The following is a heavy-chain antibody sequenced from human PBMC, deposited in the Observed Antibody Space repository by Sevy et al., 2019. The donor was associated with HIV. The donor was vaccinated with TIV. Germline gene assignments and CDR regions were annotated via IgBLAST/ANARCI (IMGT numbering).Heavy chain of an antibody. Sequence: ASVKVSCKASGGTFSSYAISWVRQAPGQGLEWMGGIIPIFGTANYAQKFQGRVTITADESTSTAYMELSSLRSEDTAVYYCARTGRHSKNRIILYPPDYWGQGTLVTVSS. V-gene: IGHV1-69*13. J-gene: IGHJ4*02. CDR3: ARTGRHSKNRIILYPPDY. CDR2: IIPIFGTA. CDR1: GGTFSSYA. D-gene: IGHD1-20*01.